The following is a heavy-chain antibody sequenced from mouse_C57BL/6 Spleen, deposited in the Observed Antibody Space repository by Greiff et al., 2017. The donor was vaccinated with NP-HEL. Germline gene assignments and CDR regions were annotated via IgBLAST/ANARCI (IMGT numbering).Heavy chain of an antibody. CDR2: INPGSGGT. V-gene: IGHV1-54*01. CDR1: GYAFTNYL. J-gene: IGHJ3*01. Sequence: QVQLQQSGAELVRPGPSVKVSCKASGYAFTNYLIEWVKQRPGQGLEWIGVINPGSGGTNYNEKFKGKATLTADKSSSTAYMQLSSLTSEDSAVYFCARSDGPFAYWGQGTLVTVSA. D-gene: IGHD2-3*01. CDR3: ARSDGPFAY.